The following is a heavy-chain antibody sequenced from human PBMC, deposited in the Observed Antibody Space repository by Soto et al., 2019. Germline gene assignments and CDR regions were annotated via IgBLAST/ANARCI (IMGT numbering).Heavy chain of an antibody. CDR3: ATEGAKTTWNFDY. CDR1: GSTFDSCG. J-gene: IGHJ4*02. D-gene: IGHD1-1*01. CDR2: VSPHAANT. Sequence: GGSLRLSCVASGSTFDSCGMNWVRQAPGKGLEWVAGVSPHAANTYYADSVRGRFIISRDDSRKTVSLDMNSLRGEDLAVYYCATEGAKTTWNFDYWGQGTLVTVSS. V-gene: IGHV3-23*01.